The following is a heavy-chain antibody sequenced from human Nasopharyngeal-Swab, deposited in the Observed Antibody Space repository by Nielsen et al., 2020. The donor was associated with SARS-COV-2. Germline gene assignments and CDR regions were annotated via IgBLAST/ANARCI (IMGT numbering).Heavy chain of an antibody. D-gene: IGHD3-16*01. Sequence: GESLKISCAVSGFTFSAYALSWVRQAPGKGLEWVSGISVGGGNTYYADSVAGRFTISRDNSNSRLFLQINSLRAEDTAVYYCARASWGLSVFDRWGQGTLVTVSS. J-gene: IGHJ4*02. CDR1: GFTFSAYA. CDR2: ISVGGGNT. V-gene: IGHV3-23*01. CDR3: ARASWGLSVFDR.